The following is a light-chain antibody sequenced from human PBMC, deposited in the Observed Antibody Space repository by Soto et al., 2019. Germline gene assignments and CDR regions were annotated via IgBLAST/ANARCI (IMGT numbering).Light chain of an antibody. CDR3: QQRSNWPLT. CDR1: QSVSSN. J-gene: IGKJ4*01. V-gene: IGKV3-11*01. Sequence: EIVLAQSPGTLSVSPGERVTLSCRASQSVSSNLAWYQQKPGQAPRXLIFDAYNRATGIPGRFSGSGSGTDLTITISSLEPEDFEVYYCQQRSNWPLTFGGGTKVEIK. CDR2: DAY.